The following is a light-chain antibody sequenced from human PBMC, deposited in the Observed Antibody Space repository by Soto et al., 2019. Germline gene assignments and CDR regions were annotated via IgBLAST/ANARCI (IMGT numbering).Light chain of an antibody. Sequence: DIQMTKTTTTLSATVGDRVTNTCRAIQCIISWLAWYQQKPVKAPMLLIYDASSLESGVPSRFSGSGSGTEFTLTISSLLPDDFAAFYCQRYNSYSLLTFSQGTKVDI. CDR1: QCIISW. CDR2: DAS. CDR3: QRYNSYSLLT. V-gene: IGKV1-5*01. J-gene: IGKJ2*01.